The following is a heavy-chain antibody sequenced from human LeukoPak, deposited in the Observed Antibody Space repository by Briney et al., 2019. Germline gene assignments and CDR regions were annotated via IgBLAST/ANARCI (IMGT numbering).Heavy chain of an antibody. V-gene: IGHV3-9*01. CDR2: ISWNSGSV. D-gene: IGHD3-22*01. Sequence: PGGSLRLSCATSGFTFADYAIHWVRQGPGKGLEWVSGISWNSGSVGYADSVKGRFTISRDNAKNSLFLEMNSLRAEDTALYYCAKSSGYYDPYYFDYWCRGTLVTVSS. J-gene: IGHJ4*02. CDR1: GFTFADYA. CDR3: AKSSGYYDPYYFDY.